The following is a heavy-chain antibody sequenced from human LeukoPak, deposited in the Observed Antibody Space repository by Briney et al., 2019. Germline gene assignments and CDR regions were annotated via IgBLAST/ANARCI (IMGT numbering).Heavy chain of an antibody. V-gene: IGHV5-51*01. J-gene: IGHJ4*02. Sequence: GESLKISCKGSGYSFTTYWIAWVRQMPGKGLEWMGIIYPGDSDTRYSPSFQGQVTISADKSITTAYLQWSSLKASDSGMYYCATSESQTRFDYWGQGTLVTVSS. CDR1: GYSFTTYW. CDR2: IYPGDSDT. D-gene: IGHD1/OR15-1a*01. CDR3: ATSESQTRFDY.